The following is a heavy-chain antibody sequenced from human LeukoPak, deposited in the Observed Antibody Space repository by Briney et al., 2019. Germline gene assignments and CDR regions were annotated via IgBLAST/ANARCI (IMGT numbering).Heavy chain of an antibody. CDR2: INHSGST. D-gene: IGHD3-16*01. V-gene: IGHV4-34*01. CDR1: GGSFSGYY. J-gene: IGHJ6*03. Sequence: TETLSLTCAVYGGSFSGYYWSWIRQPPGKGLEWIGEINHSGSTNYNPSLKSRVTISVDTSKNQFSLKLSSVTAADTAVYYCARVGEWLLYYYYYYMDVWGKGTTVTVSS. CDR3: ARVGEWLLYYYYYYMDV.